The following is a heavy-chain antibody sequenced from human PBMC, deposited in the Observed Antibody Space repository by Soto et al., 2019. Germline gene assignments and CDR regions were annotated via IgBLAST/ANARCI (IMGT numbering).Heavy chain of an antibody. V-gene: IGHV3-23*01. CDR2: ISRSGDTS. Sequence: GGSLRLSCAASGFTFDNYVMTWVRQAPGKGLEWVPAISRSGDTSYYADSAKGRFTISRDNSKSRLYLEMSSLRAEDTALYYCEKDALVGGGISAFDYWGQGILVTVYS. D-gene: IGHD2-15*01. CDR1: GFTFDNYV. CDR3: EKDALVGGGISAFDY. J-gene: IGHJ4*02.